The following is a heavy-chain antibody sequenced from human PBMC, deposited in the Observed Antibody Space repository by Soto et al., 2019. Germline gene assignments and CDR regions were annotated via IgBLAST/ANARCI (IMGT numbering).Heavy chain of an antibody. CDR1: GFTFINAW. CDR2: IKSKTDGGTT. CDR3: TTDVSGSVTTDFADY. J-gene: IGHJ4*02. Sequence: PGGSLRLSCAASGFTFINAWMSWVRQAPGKGLEWVGRIKSKTDGGTTDYAAPVKGRFTISRDDSKNTLYLQMNSLKTEDTAVYYCTTDVSGSVTTDFADYWGQGTLVTVSS. D-gene: IGHD4-17*01. V-gene: IGHV3-15*01.